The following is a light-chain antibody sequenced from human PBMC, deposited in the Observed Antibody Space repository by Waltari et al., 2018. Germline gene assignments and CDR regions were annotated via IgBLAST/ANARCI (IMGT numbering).Light chain of an antibody. J-gene: IGLJ1*01. V-gene: IGLV2-14*01. Sequence: PASVSGSPGQSITISCTGSSTDVGAYNFVSWYQQHPGKVPKLILYDVGNRPSGISHRFSAPKSGNTASLTISGLQEEDEGEYYCSSYTTSTTLLFGTGTRLTVL. CDR2: DVG. CDR3: SSYTTSTTLL. CDR1: STDVGAYNF.